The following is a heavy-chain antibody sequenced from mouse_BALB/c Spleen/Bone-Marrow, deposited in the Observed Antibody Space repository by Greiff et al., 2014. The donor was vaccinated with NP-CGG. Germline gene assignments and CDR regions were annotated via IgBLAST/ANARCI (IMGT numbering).Heavy chain of an antibody. J-gene: IGHJ2*01. V-gene: IGHV1-37*01. D-gene: IGHD1-1*01. CDR3: GRGAYYHGSSYYFDY. CDR2: INPYNGDT. Sequence: EVQVVESGPELVKPGASVKISCKASGYSFTGYFMNWVKQSHGKSLEWIGRINPYNGDTFYNQKFKGKATLTVDKSSSTAHMELLSLTSEDSAVYYCGRGAYYHGSSYYFDYWGQGTTLTVSS. CDR1: GYSFTGYF.